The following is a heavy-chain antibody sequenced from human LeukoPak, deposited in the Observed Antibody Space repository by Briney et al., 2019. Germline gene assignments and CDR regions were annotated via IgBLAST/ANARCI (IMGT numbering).Heavy chain of an antibody. CDR2: ISSSSSYI. D-gene: IGHD3-22*01. CDR3: ARPPKYYDSSLEGDAFDI. CDR1: GFTFSTYT. V-gene: IGHV3-21*01. Sequence: GGSLRLSCAASGFTFSTYTMNWVRQAPGKGLEWVSSISSSSSYIYYADSVKGRFTISRDNAKNSLYLQMNSLRAEDTAVYYCARPPKYYDSSLEGDAFDIWGQGTMVTVSS. J-gene: IGHJ3*02.